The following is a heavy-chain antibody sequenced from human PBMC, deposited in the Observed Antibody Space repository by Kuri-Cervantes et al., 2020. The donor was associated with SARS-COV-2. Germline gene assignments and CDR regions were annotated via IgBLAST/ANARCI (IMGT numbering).Heavy chain of an antibody. D-gene: IGHD2-2*01. J-gene: IGHJ4*02. Sequence: GESLKIPCAASGFTFSSYWMSWVRQAPGKGLEWVANIKQDGSEKYYVDSVKGRFTIYRDNAKNSLYLQMNSLRAEDTAVYYCAREGFQYQLLRGAYFDYWGQGTLVTVSS. CDR1: GFTFSSYW. V-gene: IGHV3-7*05. CDR3: AREGFQYQLLRGAYFDY. CDR2: IKQDGSEK.